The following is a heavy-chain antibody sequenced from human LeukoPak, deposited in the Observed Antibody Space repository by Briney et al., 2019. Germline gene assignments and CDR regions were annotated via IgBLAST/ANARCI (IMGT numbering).Heavy chain of an antibody. CDR2: VNPNSGNT. CDR1: GYTFTSYD. V-gene: IGHV1-8*01. J-gene: IGHJ6*03. D-gene: IGHD2-2*01. Sequence: ASVKVSFKASGYTFTSYDINWVRQATGQGLEWMGWVNPNSGNTGYAQKFQGRVTMTRDTSISTAYMELSRLRSDDTAVYCCARVLWDIVVVPAAGPGDYYMDVWGKGTTVTVSS. CDR3: ARVLWDIVVVPAAGPGDYYMDV.